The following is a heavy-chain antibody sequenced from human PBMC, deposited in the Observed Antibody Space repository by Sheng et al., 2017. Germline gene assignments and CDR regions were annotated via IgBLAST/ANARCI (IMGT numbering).Heavy chain of an antibody. V-gene: IGHV4-4*07. CDR1: GGSISSYY. J-gene: IGHJ6*03. D-gene: IGHD2-2*01. CDR2: IYTSGST. Sequence: QVQLQESGPGLVKPSETLSLTCTVSGGSISSYYWSWIRQPAGKGLEWIGRIYTSGSTNYNPSSKSRVTMSVDTSKNQFSLKLSSVTAADTAVYYCARDGPPAATLYYYYYYYMDVWGKGTTVTVSS. CDR3: ARDGPPAATLYYYYYYYMDV.